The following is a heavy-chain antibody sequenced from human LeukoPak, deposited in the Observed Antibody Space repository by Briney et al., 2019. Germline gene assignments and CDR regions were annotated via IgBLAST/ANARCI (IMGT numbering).Heavy chain of an antibody. D-gene: IGHD1-14*01. CDR3: AKPGEPSNYYFDY. CDR1: GFTFSTYD. V-gene: IGHV3-23*01. Sequence: GGSLRLSCTASGFTFSTYDMSWVRQAPEKGLEWVSTVRVNGRTTFYADSVKGRFTISRDNSKNTLYLQLNSLRAEDTALYYCAKPGEPSNYYFDYWGQGALVTVSS. J-gene: IGHJ4*02. CDR2: VRVNGRTT.